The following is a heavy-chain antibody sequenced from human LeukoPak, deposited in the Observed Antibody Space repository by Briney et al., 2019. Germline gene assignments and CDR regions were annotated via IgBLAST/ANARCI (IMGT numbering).Heavy chain of an antibody. CDR2: IWYDGSNK. J-gene: IGHJ6*04. CDR3: ARVGARGYGSGSYFNYYYYGMDV. CDR1: GFTFSSYG. D-gene: IGHD3-10*01. V-gene: IGHV3-33*01. Sequence: GGSLRLSCAASGFTFSSYGMHWVRQAPGEGLEWVAVIWYDGSNKYYADSVKGRFTISRDNSKNTLYLQMNSLRAEDTAVYYCARVGARGYGSGSYFNYYYYGMDVWGKGTTVTVSS.